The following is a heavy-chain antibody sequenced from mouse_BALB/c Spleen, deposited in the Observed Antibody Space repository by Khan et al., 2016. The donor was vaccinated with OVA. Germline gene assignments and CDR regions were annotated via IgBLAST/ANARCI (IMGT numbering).Heavy chain of an antibody. CDR1: GFSLTSYG. V-gene: IGHV2-2*02. J-gene: IGHJ4*01. CDR3: TRRSGLTLLYTMDD. Sequence: VQLVESGPGLVQPSQSLSITCTASGFSLTSYGVHWVRQSPGTGLEWLGVIWSGGSTAYNAAFISRLSSKKGNSKSQVIVKKNILQDNDRAIYYCTRRSGLTLLYTMDDWGQGTSVTVSS. D-gene: IGHD1-3*01. CDR2: IWSGGST.